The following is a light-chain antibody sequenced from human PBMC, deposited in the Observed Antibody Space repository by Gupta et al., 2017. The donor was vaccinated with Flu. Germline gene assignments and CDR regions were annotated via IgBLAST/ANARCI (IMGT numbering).Light chain of an antibody. J-gene: IGLJ3*02. CDR1: SSDVGEYTS. Sequence: QSALTQPRTVSGSPGQSVTISYTVPSSDVGEYTSVSGYQQHPAKAPKLLLYDVSKRHSGGPDRFSGAKSGTTASLTTTGLQTDEEADYYCCSDEGTDTPWLLGGGTKVTVL. V-gene: IGLV2-11*02. CDR2: DVS. CDR3: CSDEGTDTPWL.